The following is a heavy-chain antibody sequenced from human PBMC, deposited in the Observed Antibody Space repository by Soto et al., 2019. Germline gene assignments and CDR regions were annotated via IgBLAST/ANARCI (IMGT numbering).Heavy chain of an antibody. CDR3: ARNGITMGRGRFDY. CDR2: INHSGST. Sequence: QVQLQQWGAGLLKPSETLSLTCAVYGGSFSGYYWSWIRQPPGKGLEWIGEINHSGSTNYNPSLKSRVTISVDTSKNQFSLKLSSVTAADTAVYYCARNGITMGRGRFDYWGQGTLVTVSS. J-gene: IGHJ4*02. CDR1: GGSFSGYY. V-gene: IGHV4-34*01. D-gene: IGHD3-10*01.